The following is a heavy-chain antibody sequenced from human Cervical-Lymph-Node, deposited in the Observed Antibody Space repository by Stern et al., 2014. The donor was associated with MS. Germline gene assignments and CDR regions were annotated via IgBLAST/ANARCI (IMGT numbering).Heavy chain of an antibody. CDR3: AKDLEQEWLLGPWDYYYYGMDV. CDR1: GFTFSSYA. Sequence: EVQLLESGGGLVQPGGSLRLSCAASGFTFSSYAMSWVRQAPGKGLEWVSAISGSGGSTYYADSVKGRFTISRDNSKNTLYLQMNSLRAEDTAVYYCAKDLEQEWLLGPWDYYYYGMDVWGQGTTVTVSS. J-gene: IGHJ6*02. CDR2: ISGSGGST. D-gene: IGHD3-3*01. V-gene: IGHV3-23*01.